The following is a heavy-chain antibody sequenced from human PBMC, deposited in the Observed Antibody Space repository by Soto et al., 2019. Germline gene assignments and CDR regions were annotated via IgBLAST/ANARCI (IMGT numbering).Heavy chain of an antibody. CDR3: ASSITAGKSIDAFDI. V-gene: IGHV4-31*03. CDR2: IYYSGST. D-gene: IGHD6-19*01. Sequence: QVQLQESGPGLVKPSQTLSLTCTVSGGSISSGGYYWSWIRQHPGKGLEWIGYIYYSGSTYYNPSLKSRVTISVETSKNQFSLKLSSVTAADTAVYYCASSITAGKSIDAFDIWGQGTMVTVSS. J-gene: IGHJ3*02. CDR1: GGSISSGGYY.